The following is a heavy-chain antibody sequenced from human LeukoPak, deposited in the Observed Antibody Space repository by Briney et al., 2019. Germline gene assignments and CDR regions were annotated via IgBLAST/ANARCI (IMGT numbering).Heavy chain of an antibody. CDR2: IFPIFGTA. V-gene: IGHV1-69*13. D-gene: IGHD4-17*01. CDR3: ARLHGDYEVRWFDP. Sequence: GASVKASCKASGGTFSSYAISWVRQAPGQGLEWMGGIFPIFGTANYAQKFQGRVTITADESTSTAYMELSSLRSEDTAVYYCARLHGDYEVRWFDPWGQGTLVTVSS. CDR1: GGTFSSYA. J-gene: IGHJ5*02.